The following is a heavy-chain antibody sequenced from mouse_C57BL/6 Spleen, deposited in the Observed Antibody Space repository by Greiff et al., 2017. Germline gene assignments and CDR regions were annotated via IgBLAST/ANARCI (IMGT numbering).Heavy chain of an antibody. D-gene: IGHD2-4*01. J-gene: IGHJ2*01. CDR1: GYTFTSYW. V-gene: IGHV1-7*01. Sequence: QVQLQQSGAELAKPGASVKLSCKASGYTFTSYWMHWVKQRPGQGLEWIGYINPSSGYTKYNQKFKDKATLTADKSSSTAYMQLSSLTYEDAAVYYCARAGYDYDVIFDYWGQGTTLTVSS. CDR3: ARAGYDYDVIFDY. CDR2: INPSSGYT.